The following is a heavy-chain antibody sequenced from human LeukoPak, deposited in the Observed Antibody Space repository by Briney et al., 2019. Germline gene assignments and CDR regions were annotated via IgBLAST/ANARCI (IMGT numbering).Heavy chain of an antibody. CDR1: GGSISSYY. CDR2: SSDIGSI. J-gene: IGHJ4*02. Sequence: SETLSLTCTVSGGSISSYYCSWIRQPPGNVLEWIAYSSDIGSINYNPSLNSRVTISLATSKHQFSPNLRSVTAGATAVSYCAGQHPRNTVDFWGQGTLVTVS. D-gene: IGHD2/OR15-2a*01. CDR3: AGQHPRNTVDF. V-gene: IGHV4-59*08.